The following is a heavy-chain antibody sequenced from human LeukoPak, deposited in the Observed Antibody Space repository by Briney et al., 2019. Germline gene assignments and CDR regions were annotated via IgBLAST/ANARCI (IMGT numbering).Heavy chain of an antibody. J-gene: IGHJ4*02. CDR2: IYPGDSDA. CDR1: GYSFTTSW. Sequence: GESLKISCKVSGYSFTTSWIGWVRQMPGKGLEWMGIIYPGDSDARYSPSFQGQVTMSADKSISTASLQWSSLKASDTAMYYCAVGYRNGYLDYWSQGTLVTVAS. CDR3: AVGYRNGYLDY. D-gene: IGHD5-18*01. V-gene: IGHV5-51*01.